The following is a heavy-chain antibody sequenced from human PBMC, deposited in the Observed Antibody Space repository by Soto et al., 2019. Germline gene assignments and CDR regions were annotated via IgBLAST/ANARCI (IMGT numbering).Heavy chain of an antibody. CDR2: ISSSSSYI. CDR3: AREPAAPDP. D-gene: IGHD2-2*01. J-gene: IGHJ5*02. Sequence: GSLRLSCAASGFSFSSYSMNWVRQAPGKGLEWVSYISSSSSYIYYADSVKGRFTISRDNAKNSLYLQMNGLRAEDTAVYYCAREPAAPDPWGQGTLVTVSS. CDR1: GFSFSSYS. V-gene: IGHV3-21*01.